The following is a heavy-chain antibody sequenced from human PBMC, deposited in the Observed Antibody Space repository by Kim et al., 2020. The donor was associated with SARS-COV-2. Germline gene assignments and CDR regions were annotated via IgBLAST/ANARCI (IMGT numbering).Heavy chain of an antibody. Sequence: GGSLRLSCAASGFTFSSYAMSWVRQAPGKGLEWVSVITANDGRTYYADSVKGRFTISRDISTNTLYLQMNSLRAEDTAVYYCAKSRGSGWYGGGFWGPGTXVTVSS. CDR3: AKSRGSGWYGGGF. D-gene: IGHD6-13*01. V-gene: IGHV3-23*01. CDR1: GFTFSSYA. J-gene: IGHJ4*02. CDR2: ITANDGRT.